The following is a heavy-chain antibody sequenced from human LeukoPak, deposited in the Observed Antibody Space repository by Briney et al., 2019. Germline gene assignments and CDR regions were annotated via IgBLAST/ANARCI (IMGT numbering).Heavy chain of an antibody. CDR2: MNPNSGNT. V-gene: IGHV1-8*01. J-gene: IGHJ6*03. Sequence: ASVKVSCKASVYTFTSYDINWVRQATGQGLDGMGWMNPNSGNTGYAQKFQGRVTMTRNTSISTAYMELSSLRSEDTAVYYCARAPHSRKTDGSSSWYRVFKLYYYYYMDVWGKGTTVTISS. CDR3: ARAPHSRKTDGSSSWYRVFKLYYYYYMDV. CDR1: VYTFTSYD. D-gene: IGHD6-13*01.